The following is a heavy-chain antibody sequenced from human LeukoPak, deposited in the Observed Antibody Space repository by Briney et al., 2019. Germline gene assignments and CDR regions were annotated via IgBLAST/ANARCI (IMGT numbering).Heavy chain of an antibody. CDR3: AKLSPYGGVGY. D-gene: IGHD4-23*01. J-gene: IGHJ4*02. CDR2: ISGNGGST. Sequence: GGSLRLSCAASGFTFSSYAMSWLRQAPGKGLEWVSAISGNGGSTYYADSVKGRSTISRDNSKNTLYLQMNSLSAEDTAVYFCAKLSPYGGVGYWGQGTLVTVSS. CDR1: GFTFSSYA. V-gene: IGHV3-23*01.